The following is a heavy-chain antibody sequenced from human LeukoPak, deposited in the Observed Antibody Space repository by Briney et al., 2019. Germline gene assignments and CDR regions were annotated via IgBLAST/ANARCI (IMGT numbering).Heavy chain of an antibody. V-gene: IGHV4-31*03. D-gene: IGHD6-19*01. J-gene: IGHJ3*02. CDR3: ARIPYSSGWVRRAFDI. Sequence: SETLSLTCTVSGGSISSGGYYWSWIRQHPGKGLEWIGYIYYSESTYYNPSLKSRVTISVDTSKNQFSLKLSSVTAADTAVYYCARIPYSSGWVRRAFDIWGQGTMVTVSS. CDR1: GGSISSGGYY. CDR2: IYYSEST.